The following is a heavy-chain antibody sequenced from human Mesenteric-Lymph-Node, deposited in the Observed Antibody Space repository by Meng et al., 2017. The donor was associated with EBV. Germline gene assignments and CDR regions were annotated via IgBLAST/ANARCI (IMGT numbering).Heavy chain of an antibody. V-gene: IGHV2-5*02. Sequence: QITLKESGPTLVKPTQTLTLTCTFAGFSLSTSGVGVVWIRPPPGKALEWLALIYWDDDKRYSPSLKSRLTITKDTSKNQVVLTMTNIDPVDTATYYCAHWRSSSWGDYWGQGTLVTVSS. D-gene: IGHD6-13*01. J-gene: IGHJ4*02. CDR3: AHWRSSSWGDY. CDR2: IYWDDDK. CDR1: GFSLSTSGVG.